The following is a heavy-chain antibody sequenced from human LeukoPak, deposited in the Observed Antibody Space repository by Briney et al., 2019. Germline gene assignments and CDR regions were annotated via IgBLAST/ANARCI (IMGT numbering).Heavy chain of an antibody. V-gene: IGHV4-34*01. J-gene: IGHJ5*02. Sequence: ETSETLSLTCAAYGGSFRGYYWSWIRQPPGKGLEWIGEMHHGGNTNQNPSLKTRVTISIDTSKNQFSLKLTSVTAADTAVYYCARVYGYDSSGYYQIGWFDPWGQGTLVTVSS. D-gene: IGHD3-22*01. CDR3: ARVYGYDSSGYYQIGWFDP. CDR1: GGSFRGYY. CDR2: MHHGGNT.